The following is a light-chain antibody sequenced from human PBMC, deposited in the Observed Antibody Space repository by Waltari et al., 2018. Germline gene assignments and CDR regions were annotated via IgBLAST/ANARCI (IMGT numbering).Light chain of an antibody. J-gene: IGKJ2*01. Sequence: DIVMTQSPDSLAVSLGERATIPCRSSQSLLDSSNNNNYVAWYQQKPGQPPKLLIYWASTRESGVPDRISGSGSGTEFTLTVSSLQAEDVALYYCQQDYNIPYTFGQGTKVEI. V-gene: IGKV4-1*01. CDR3: QQDYNIPYT. CDR1: QSLLDSSNNNNY. CDR2: WAS.